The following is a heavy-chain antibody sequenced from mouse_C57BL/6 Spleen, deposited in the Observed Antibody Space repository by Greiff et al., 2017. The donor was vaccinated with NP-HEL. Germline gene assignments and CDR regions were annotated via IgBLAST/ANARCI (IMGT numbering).Heavy chain of an antibody. Sequence: QSGPGLVKPSQSLSLTCSVTGYSITSGYYWNWIRQFPGNKLEWMGYISYDGSNNYNPSLKNRISITRDTSKNQFFLKLNSVTTEDTATYYCAREDYGSSGFDYWGQGTTLTVSS. D-gene: IGHD1-1*01. CDR1: GYSITSGYY. V-gene: IGHV3-6*01. CDR2: ISYDGSN. CDR3: AREDYGSSGFDY. J-gene: IGHJ2*01.